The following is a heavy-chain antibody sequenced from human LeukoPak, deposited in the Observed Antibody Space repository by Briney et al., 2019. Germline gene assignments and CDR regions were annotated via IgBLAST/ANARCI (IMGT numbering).Heavy chain of an antibody. J-gene: IGHJ5*02. V-gene: IGHV1-8*02. Sequence: ASVKVSCKTSGYTFTDYYMHWVRQATGQGLEWMGWMNPNSGNTGYAQKFQGRVTMTRNTSISAAYMELSSLRSEDTAVYYCARGPYYDFWSGSTDDNWFDPWGQGTLVTVS. CDR2: MNPNSGNT. CDR3: ARGPYYDFWSGSTDDNWFDP. CDR1: GYTFTDYY. D-gene: IGHD3-3*01.